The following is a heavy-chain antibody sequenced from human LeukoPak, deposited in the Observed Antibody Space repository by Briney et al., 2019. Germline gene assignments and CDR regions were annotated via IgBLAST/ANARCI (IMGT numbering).Heavy chain of an antibody. CDR1: GGTFSSYA. CDR2: IIPIFGTA. V-gene: IGHV1-69*06. CDR3: ARGPWGYYDSSGYYNYMDV. J-gene: IGHJ6*03. Sequence: ASVKVSCKASGGTFSSYAISWVRQAPGQGLEWMGGIIPIFGTANYAQKFQGRATITADKSTSTAYMELSSLRSEDTAVYYCARGPWGYYDSSGYYNYMDVWGKGTTVTISS. D-gene: IGHD3-22*01.